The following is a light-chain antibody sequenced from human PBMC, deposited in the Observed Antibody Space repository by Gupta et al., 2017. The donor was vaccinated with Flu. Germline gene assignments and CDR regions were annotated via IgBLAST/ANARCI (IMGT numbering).Light chain of an antibody. CDR3: QVLDTPRDHAV. V-gene: IGLV3-21*02. CDR2: DDR. Sequence: SYVLTQPPSVSVAPGQTASIPCGGSNIGGRSVQWYQQKPGQAPVLVVYDDRDRPSGIPERFSGSNSGNTATLTISRVEAGDEADYYCQVLDTPRDHAVFGGGTRLTVL. CDR1: NIGGRS. J-gene: IGLJ3*02.